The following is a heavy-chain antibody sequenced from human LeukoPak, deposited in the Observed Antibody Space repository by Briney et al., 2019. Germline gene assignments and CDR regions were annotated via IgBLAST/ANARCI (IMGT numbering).Heavy chain of an antibody. CDR1: DYTFTSYG. V-gene: IGHV1-18*01. Sequence: ASVKVSCKASDYTFTSYGITWVRQAPGQGLEWMGWTSGFNGYANYPQKLQGRVTMTTDTSTSTAYMELRSLRSDDTAVYYCARGRTHRYNWNSRKSDAFDIWGQGTMVTVSS. CDR3: ARGRTHRYNWNSRKSDAFDI. D-gene: IGHD1-1*01. CDR2: TSGFNGYA. J-gene: IGHJ3*02.